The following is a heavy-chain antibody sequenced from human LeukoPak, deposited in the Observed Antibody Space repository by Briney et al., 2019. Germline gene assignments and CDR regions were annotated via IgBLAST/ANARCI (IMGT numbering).Heavy chain of an antibody. J-gene: IGHJ3*02. Sequence: ASVKVSCEASGYTFTTYGISWVRLAPGQGLEWMGWISAYNGNTNYAQKFQGRVTITADESTSTAYMELSSLRYEDTAVYYCARDRPYSSSWHDAFDIWGQGTMVTVSS. CDR3: ARDRPYSSSWHDAFDI. V-gene: IGHV1-18*01. CDR2: ISAYNGNT. CDR1: GYTFTTYG. D-gene: IGHD6-13*01.